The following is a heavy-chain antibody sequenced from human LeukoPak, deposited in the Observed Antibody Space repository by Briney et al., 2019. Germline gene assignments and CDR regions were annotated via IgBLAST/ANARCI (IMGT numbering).Heavy chain of an antibody. D-gene: IGHD1-26*01. CDR2: ISSSSSYI. Sequence: GGSLRLSCAASGFTFSSYSMNWVRQAPGKGLEWVSSISSSSSYIYYADSVKGRFTISRDNSKNTLYLQMNSLRAEDTAVYYCAKYVWWELGPDAFDIWGQGTMVTVSS. J-gene: IGHJ3*02. CDR1: GFTFSSYS. CDR3: AKYVWWELGPDAFDI. V-gene: IGHV3-21*04.